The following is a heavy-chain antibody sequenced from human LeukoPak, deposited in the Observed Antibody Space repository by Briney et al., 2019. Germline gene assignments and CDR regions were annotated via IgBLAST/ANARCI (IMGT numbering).Heavy chain of an antibody. V-gene: IGHV3-33*06. Sequence: PGRSLRLSCAASGFTFSSYGMHWVRQAPGKGLEWGAVIWYDGSNKYYADSVKGRFTISRDNSKNTLYLQMNSLRAEDTAVYYCAKDWGLKDIVVVPAGFFDYWGQGTLVTVSS. CDR2: IWYDGSNK. CDR1: GFTFSSYG. CDR3: AKDWGLKDIVVVPAGFFDY. J-gene: IGHJ4*02. D-gene: IGHD2-2*01.